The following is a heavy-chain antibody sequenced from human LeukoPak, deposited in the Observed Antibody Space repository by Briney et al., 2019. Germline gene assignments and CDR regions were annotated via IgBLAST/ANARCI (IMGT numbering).Heavy chain of an antibody. CDR3: AKRIYSSGWSYFDY. J-gene: IGHJ4*01. D-gene: IGHD6-19*01. CDR2: LSGSGITT. CDR1: GFTFSNSA. Sequence: PGGSLRLSCAASGFTFSNSAMSWVRQAPGKGLEWVSTLSGSGITTYYADSVKGRFTISRDNSKNTLYLQMNSLRAEDTAVYYCAKRIYSSGWSYFDYRGHGTLVTVSS. V-gene: IGHV3-23*01.